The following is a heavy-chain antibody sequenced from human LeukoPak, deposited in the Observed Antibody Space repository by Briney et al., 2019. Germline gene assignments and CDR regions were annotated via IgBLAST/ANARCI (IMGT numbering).Heavy chain of an antibody. D-gene: IGHD3-22*01. Sequence: GGSLRLSCAASGFTFSSYEMNWVRQAPGKGLEWVSYISSSGSTIYYADSVKGRFTISRDNAKNSLYLQMNSLRAEDTAVYYCARDSPSDTAMANYDSSGYYPAYFDYWGQGTLVTVSS. V-gene: IGHV3-48*03. CDR3: ARDSPSDTAMANYDSSGYYPAYFDY. CDR1: GFTFSSYE. J-gene: IGHJ4*02. CDR2: ISSSGSTI.